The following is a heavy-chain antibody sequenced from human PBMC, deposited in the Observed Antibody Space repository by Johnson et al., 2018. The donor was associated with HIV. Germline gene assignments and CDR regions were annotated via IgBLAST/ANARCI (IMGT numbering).Heavy chain of an antibody. CDR1: GFTFSSYA. CDR3: AREHCSGGSCFLDI. J-gene: IGHJ3*02. V-gene: IGHV3-23*03. CDR2: IYGGGST. Sequence: VQLVESGGGLVQPGGSLRLSCAASGFTFSSYAMSWVRQAPGKGLEWVSVIYGGGSTYYADSVKGRFSISRDNSKNTLYLQMNSLRVEDTAVYYCAREHCSGGSCFLDIWGQGTMVTVSS. D-gene: IGHD2-15*01.